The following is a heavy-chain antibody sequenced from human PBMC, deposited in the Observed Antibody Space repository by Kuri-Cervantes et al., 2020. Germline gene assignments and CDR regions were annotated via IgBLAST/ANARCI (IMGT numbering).Heavy chain of an antibody. Sequence: GESLKISCAASGFTFSSYDMHWVRQATGKGLEWVSAIGTAGDTYYPGSVKGRFTISRENAKNSLYLQMNSLRAGDTAVYYCAKDVESSSWFYRPTYYYYYYGMDVWGQGTTVTVSS. CDR2: IGTAGDT. V-gene: IGHV3-13*01. CDR1: GFTFSSYD. CDR3: AKDVESSSWFYRPTYYYYYYGMDV. D-gene: IGHD6-13*01. J-gene: IGHJ6*02.